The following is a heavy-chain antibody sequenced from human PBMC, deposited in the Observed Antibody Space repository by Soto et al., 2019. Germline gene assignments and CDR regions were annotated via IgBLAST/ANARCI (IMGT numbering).Heavy chain of an antibody. Sequence: SETLSLTCTVSGGSISSYYWSWIRQPPGKGLEWIGYIYYSGSTNYNPSLKSRVTISVDTSKNQFSLELSSVTAADTAVYYCARGRYCSGGSCYPLSENWFDPWGQGTLVTVSS. J-gene: IGHJ5*02. CDR3: ARGRYCSGGSCYPLSENWFDP. CDR2: IYYSGST. V-gene: IGHV4-59*01. D-gene: IGHD2-15*01. CDR1: GGSISSYY.